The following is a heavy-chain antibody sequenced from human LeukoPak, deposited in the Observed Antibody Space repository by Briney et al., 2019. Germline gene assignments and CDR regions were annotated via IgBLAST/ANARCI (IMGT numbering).Heavy chain of an antibody. CDR1: GFTFSNAW. Sequence: PGGSLRLSCAASGFTFSNAWMSWVRQAPGKGLEWVGRIKSKTDGGTTDYAAPVKGRFTISRDDSKNTLYLQMNSLKTEDTAVYYCAGDAYYYGSGSYYPKDAFDIWGQGTMVTVSS. V-gene: IGHV3-15*01. J-gene: IGHJ3*02. CDR2: IKSKTDGGTT. D-gene: IGHD3-10*01. CDR3: AGDAYYYGSGSYYPKDAFDI.